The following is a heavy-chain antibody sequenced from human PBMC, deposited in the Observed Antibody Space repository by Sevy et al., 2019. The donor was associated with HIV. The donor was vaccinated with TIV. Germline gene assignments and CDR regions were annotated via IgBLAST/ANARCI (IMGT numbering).Heavy chain of an antibody. CDR3: ARAPAGAAAEDYYYYMDV. CDR1: GGTFSSYA. Sequence: ASVKVSCKASGGTFSSYAISWVRQAPGQGLEWMGGIIPIFGTANYAQTFQGRVTITADESTSTAYMELSSLRSEDTAVYYCARAPAGAAAEDYYYYMDVWGKGTTVTVSS. D-gene: IGHD6-13*01. CDR2: IIPIFGTA. J-gene: IGHJ6*03. V-gene: IGHV1-69*13.